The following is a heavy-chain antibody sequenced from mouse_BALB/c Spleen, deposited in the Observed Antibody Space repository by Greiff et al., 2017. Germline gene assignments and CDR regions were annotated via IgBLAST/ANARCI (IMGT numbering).Heavy chain of an antibody. CDR2: ISSGGST. D-gene: IGHD2-1*01. CDR3: ARGRGGNPFYAMDY. CDR1: GFTFSSYV. V-gene: IGHV5-6-5*01. J-gene: IGHJ4*01. Sequence: DVHLVESGGGLVKPGGSLKLSCAASGFTFSSYVMSWVRQTPEKRLEWVASISSGGSTYYPDSVKGRFTISRDNARNILYLQMSSLRSEDTAMYYCARGRGGNPFYAMDYWGQGTSVTVSS.